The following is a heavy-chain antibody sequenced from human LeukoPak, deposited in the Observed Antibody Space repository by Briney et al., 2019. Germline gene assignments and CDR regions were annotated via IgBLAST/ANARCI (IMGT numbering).Heavy chain of an antibody. CDR3: ARDYYGSADY. CDR2: IKEDGSEK. Sequence: AGGSLRLSPSCHVPPPALLRMSSVRQAPGKGLEWVADIKEDGSEKYYVDSVKGRFTISRDNAKNSLFLQMNSLRAEDTAVYYCARDYYGSADYWGQGTLVTVSS. J-gene: IGHJ4*02. CDR1: PPPALLR. V-gene: IGHV3-7*04. D-gene: IGHD3-10*01.